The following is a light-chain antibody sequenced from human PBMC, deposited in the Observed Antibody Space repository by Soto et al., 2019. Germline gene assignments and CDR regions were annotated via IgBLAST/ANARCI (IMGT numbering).Light chain of an antibody. Sequence: EAVLTQTPGTVSLAAGERTSLSCRASQSVSNSFLAWYQQKPGQSPRLLIYAASARATGIPDRFSGSGSGTDFTLTSASLEPEDSAVYFCQQSTGPPSNFGQGTRLEI. CDR1: QSVSNSF. CDR3: QQSTGPPSN. J-gene: IGKJ5*01. CDR2: AAS. V-gene: IGKV3-20*01.